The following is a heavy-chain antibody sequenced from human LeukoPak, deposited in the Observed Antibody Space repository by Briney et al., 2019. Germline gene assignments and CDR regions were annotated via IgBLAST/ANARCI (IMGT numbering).Heavy chain of an antibody. V-gene: IGHV1-69*05. D-gene: IGHD6-19*01. CDR2: IIPIFGTA. J-gene: IGHJ3*02. CDR3: AVCIAVAPTKNAFDI. Sequence: ASVKVSCKASGGTFSSYAISWVRQAPGQGLEWMGRIIPIFGTANYAQKFQGRVTITTDESTSTAYMELSSLRSEDTAVYYCAVCIAVAPTKNAFDIWGQGTVVTASS. CDR1: GGTFSSYA.